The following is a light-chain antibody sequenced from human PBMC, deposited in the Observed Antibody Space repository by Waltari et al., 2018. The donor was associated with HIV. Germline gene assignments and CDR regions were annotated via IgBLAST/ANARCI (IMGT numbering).Light chain of an antibody. CDR1: SPNIGSNP. J-gene: IGLJ3*02. CDR2: SNN. V-gene: IGLV1-44*01. Sequence: QSVLTQPPSASGTPGQRVTIPCSGSSPNIGSNPVNWYQQLPGTAPKPLMYSNNQRPSGVPDRFSGSKSGTSASLVISGLQSEDEGDYYCAAWDDSLKGVFGGGTKLTVL. CDR3: AAWDDSLKGV.